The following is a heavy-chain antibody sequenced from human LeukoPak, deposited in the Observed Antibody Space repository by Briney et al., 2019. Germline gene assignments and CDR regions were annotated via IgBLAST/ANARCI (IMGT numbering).Heavy chain of an antibody. CDR3: ARESRVFHWFDP. V-gene: IGHV1-46*01. J-gene: IGHJ5*02. CDR2: INPSGGST. D-gene: IGHD2-21*01. Sequence: ASVKVSCKASGYTFTSYYTHWVRQAPGQGLEWMGIINPSGGSTSYAQKFQGRVTMTRDTSTSTVYMELSSLRSEDTAVYYCARESRVFHWFDPWGQGTLVTVSS. CDR1: GYTFTSYY.